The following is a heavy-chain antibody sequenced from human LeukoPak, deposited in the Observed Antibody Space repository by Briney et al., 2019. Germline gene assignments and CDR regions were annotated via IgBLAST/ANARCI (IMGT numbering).Heavy chain of an antibody. J-gene: IGHJ4*02. CDR3: AGGDCSSTSCSFDY. D-gene: IGHD2-2*01. V-gene: IGHV4-34*01. CDR2: INHSGST. Sequence: SETLSFTCAVYGVSFSGYYWSWIRQPPGKGLEWIGEINHSGSTNYNPSLKSRVTISVDTSKNQFSLKLSSVTAADTAVYYCAGGDCSSTSCSFDYWVQGTLVTVSS. CDR1: GVSFSGYY.